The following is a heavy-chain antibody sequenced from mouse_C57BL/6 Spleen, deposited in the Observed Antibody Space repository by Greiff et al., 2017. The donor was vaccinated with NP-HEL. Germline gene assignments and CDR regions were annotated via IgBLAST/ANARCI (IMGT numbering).Heavy chain of an antibody. CDR3: ARHGYYSNYGFAY. V-gene: IGHV5-6*01. CDR1: GFTFSSYG. Sequence: EVKVVESGGDLVKPGGSLKLSCAASGFTFSSYGMSWVRQTPDKRLEWVATISSGGSYTYYPDSVKGRFTISRDNAKNTLYLQMSSLKSEDTAMYYCARHGYYSNYGFAYWGQGTLVTVSA. J-gene: IGHJ3*01. CDR2: ISSGGSYT. D-gene: IGHD2-5*01.